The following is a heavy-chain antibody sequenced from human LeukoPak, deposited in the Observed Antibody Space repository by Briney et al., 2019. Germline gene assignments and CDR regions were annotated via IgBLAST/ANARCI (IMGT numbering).Heavy chain of an antibody. D-gene: IGHD2-2*01. J-gene: IGHJ3*02. CDR2: IYHSGST. Sequence: PSETLSLTCAVSVYSISSGYYWGWIRQPPGKGLEGIGRIYHSGSTYYNPSLKRRVTISVDTSKNQFSLKLSSVTAADTAVYYCTIHRVPAAITLDPFDIWGQGTMVTVSS. V-gene: IGHV4-38-2*01. CDR1: VYSISSGYY. CDR3: TIHRVPAAITLDPFDI.